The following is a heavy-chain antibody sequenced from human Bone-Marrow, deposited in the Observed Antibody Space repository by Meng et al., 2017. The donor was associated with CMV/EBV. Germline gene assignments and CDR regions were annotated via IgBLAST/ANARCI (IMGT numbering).Heavy chain of an antibody. Sequence: GESLKISCAASGFPFSNAWMSWVGPAPGKGLEWVGRIKSKTDGGTTDYAAPVKGRFTISRDDSKNTLYLQMNSLKTEDTAVYYCEAAAPNFPCDYWGQGTLVNFAS. CDR1: GFPFSNAW. CDR3: EAAAPNFPCDY. J-gene: IGHJ4*02. CDR2: IKSKTDGGTT. V-gene: IGHV3-15*01. D-gene: IGHD2-2*01.